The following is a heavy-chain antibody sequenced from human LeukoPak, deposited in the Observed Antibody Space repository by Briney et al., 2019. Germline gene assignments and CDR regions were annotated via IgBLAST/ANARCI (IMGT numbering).Heavy chain of an antibody. D-gene: IGHD3-22*01. CDR3: AMQRTYYYDSGGYRHRYFDY. Sequence: ASVKVSCKASGYTFTSYDINWVRQAPGQGLEWMGWMNPNSGNTGYAQKFQGRVTMTRNTSISTAYMELSSLRSEDTAVYYCAMQRTYYYDSGGYRHRYFDYWGQGTLVTVSS. V-gene: IGHV1-8*01. CDR1: GYTFTSYD. CDR2: MNPNSGNT. J-gene: IGHJ4*02.